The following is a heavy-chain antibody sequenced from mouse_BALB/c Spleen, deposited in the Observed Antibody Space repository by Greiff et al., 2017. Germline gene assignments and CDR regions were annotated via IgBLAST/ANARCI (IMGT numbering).Heavy chain of an antibody. CDR3: ARMGGNYDGYAMDY. CDR1: GYTFTDYV. Sequence: VQLQQSGPELVKPGASVKMSCKASGYTFTDYVISWVKQRTGQGLEWIGVINPGSGGTNYNEKFKGKATLTADKSSSTAYMQLSSLTSDDSAVYFCARMGGNYDGYAMDYWGQGTSVTVSS. CDR2: INPGSGGT. V-gene: IGHV1-54*01. D-gene: IGHD2-1*01. J-gene: IGHJ4*01.